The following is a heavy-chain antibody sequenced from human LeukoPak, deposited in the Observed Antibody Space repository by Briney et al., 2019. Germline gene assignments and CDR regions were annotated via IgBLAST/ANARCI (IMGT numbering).Heavy chain of an antibody. Sequence: GGSLRLSCVVSGFTFDSYWMSWVRQAPGKGLEWVANIKQDGSEKIYVDSVKGRFTISRDNAKNTLYLQMNSLRAEDTAVYYCANPGDYYDSSGRSGMDVWGQGTTVTVSS. J-gene: IGHJ6*02. CDR2: IKQDGSEK. CDR3: ANPGDYYDSSGRSGMDV. V-gene: IGHV3-7*03. CDR1: GFTFDSYW. D-gene: IGHD3-22*01.